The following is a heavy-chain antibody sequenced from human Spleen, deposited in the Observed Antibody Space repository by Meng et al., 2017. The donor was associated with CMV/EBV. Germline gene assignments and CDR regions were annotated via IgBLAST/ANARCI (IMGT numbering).Heavy chain of an antibody. CDR2: ISTGATT. CDR1: GLRFSTYG. V-gene: IGHV3-23*01. CDR3: ATGSYYDTSASARALDY. Sequence: GESLKISCAASGLRFSTYGMYWVRQAPGKGPEWVSAISTGATTYYADNVKGRFTISRDDSRSTQYLQMNSLRAEDTAIYYCATGSYYDTSASARALDYWGLGSLVTVSS. D-gene: IGHD3-16*01. J-gene: IGHJ4*02.